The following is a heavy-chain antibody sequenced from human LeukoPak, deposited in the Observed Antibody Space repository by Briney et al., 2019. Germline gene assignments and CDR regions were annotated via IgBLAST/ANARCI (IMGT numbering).Heavy chain of an antibody. CDR3: ASERGYSYGPDY. Sequence: PSETLSLTCTVSGGSISSSSYYWGWIRQPPGKGLEWIGSIYYSGSTYYNPSLKSRVTISVDTSKNQFSLKLSAVTAADTAVYYCASERGYSYGPDYWGQGTLVTVSS. V-gene: IGHV4-39*01. J-gene: IGHJ4*02. CDR2: IYYSGST. D-gene: IGHD5-18*01. CDR1: GGSISSSSYY.